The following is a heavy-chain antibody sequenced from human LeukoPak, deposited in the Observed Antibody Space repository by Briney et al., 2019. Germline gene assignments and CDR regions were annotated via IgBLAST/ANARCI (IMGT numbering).Heavy chain of an antibody. CDR2: IYYSGST. CDR1: GGSISSGDYY. CDR3: ARELYSSSWYKNNWFDP. D-gene: IGHD6-13*01. V-gene: IGHV4-30-4*01. Sequence: PSQTLSLTCTVSGGSISSGDYYWSWIRQPPGKGLEWIGYIYYSGSTYYNPSLKSRVTISVDTSKNQFSLKLSSVTAADTAVYYCARELYSSSWYKNNWFDPWGQGTLVTVSS. J-gene: IGHJ5*02.